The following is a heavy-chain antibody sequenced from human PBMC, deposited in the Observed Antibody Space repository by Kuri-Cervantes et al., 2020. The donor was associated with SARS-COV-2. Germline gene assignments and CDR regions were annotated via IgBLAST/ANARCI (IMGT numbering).Heavy chain of an antibody. Sequence: GGSLRLSSKGSGYSFTSYWIGWGRQVPGKGLEWMGIIYPGDSDTRYSPSFQGQVTISADKSISTAYLQWSSLKASDTAMYYCARGRNYKNYFDYWGQGTMVTVSS. V-gene: IGHV5-51*01. J-gene: IGHJ4*02. CDR1: GYSFTSYW. CDR3: ARGRNYKNYFDY. D-gene: IGHD1-7*01. CDR2: IYPGDSDT.